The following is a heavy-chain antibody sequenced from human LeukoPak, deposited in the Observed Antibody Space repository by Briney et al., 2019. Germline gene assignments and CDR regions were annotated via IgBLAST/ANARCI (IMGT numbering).Heavy chain of an antibody. J-gene: IGHJ4*02. Sequence: ASVKVSCKTSGFTFTSDGISWMRQAPGQGLEWVGWISGYNGNTNYAQKFQDRVTMTTDTSTSTAYMELRNLRSDDTAFYYCARDRSSSARENWGQGTLVTVSS. CDR1: GFTFTSDG. CDR2: ISGYNGNT. CDR3: ARDRSSSAREN. V-gene: IGHV1-18*01. D-gene: IGHD6-13*01.